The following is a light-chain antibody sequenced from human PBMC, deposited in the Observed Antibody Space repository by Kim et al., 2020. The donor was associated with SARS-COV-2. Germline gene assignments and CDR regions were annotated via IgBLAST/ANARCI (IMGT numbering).Light chain of an antibody. CDR1: QGISSY. CDR2: AAS. CDR3: QQYYSYPSYT. J-gene: IGKJ2*01. V-gene: IGKV1-8*01. Sequence: ASTRDRVTITCRASQGISSYLAWYQQKPGKAPKLLIYAASTLQSGVPSRFSGSGSGTDFTLTISCLQSEDFATYYCQQYYSYPSYTFGQGTKLEIK.